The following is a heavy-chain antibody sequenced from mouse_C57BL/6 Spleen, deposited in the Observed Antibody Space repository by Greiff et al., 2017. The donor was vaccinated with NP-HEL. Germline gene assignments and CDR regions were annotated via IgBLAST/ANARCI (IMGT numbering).Heavy chain of an antibody. J-gene: IGHJ1*03. Sequence: VQVVESGAELARPGASVKMSCKASGYTFTSYTMHWVKQRPGQGLEWIGYINPSSGYTKYNQKFKDKATLTADKSSSTAYMQLSSLTSEDSAVYYCARSGGSSYHLYFDVWGTGTTVTVSS. V-gene: IGHV1-4*01. D-gene: IGHD1-1*01. CDR1: GYTFTSYT. CDR2: INPSSGYT. CDR3: ARSGGSSYHLYFDV.